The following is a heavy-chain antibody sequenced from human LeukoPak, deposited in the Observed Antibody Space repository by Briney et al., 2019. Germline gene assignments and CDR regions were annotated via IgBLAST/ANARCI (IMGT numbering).Heavy chain of an antibody. V-gene: IGHV4-59*12. CDR2: IYYSGST. D-gene: IGHD6-6*01. Sequence: PSETLSLTCTVSGGSISSYYWSWIRQPPGKGLEWIGYIYYSGSTNYNPSLKSRVTISVDTSKNQFSLKLSSVTAADTAVYYCARWRRTVAAQSVGFDPWGQGTLVTVSS. J-gene: IGHJ5*02. CDR3: ARWRRTVAAQSVGFDP. CDR1: GGSISSYY.